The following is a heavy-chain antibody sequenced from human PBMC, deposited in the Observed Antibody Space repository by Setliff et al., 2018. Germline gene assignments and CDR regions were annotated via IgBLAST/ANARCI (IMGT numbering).Heavy chain of an antibody. CDR1: DFSVSSVYY. V-gene: IGHV4-61*09. D-gene: IGHD3-16*01. J-gene: IGHJ4*02. CDR3: ARLPNYVWGSPVDY. CDR2: IYTSWST. Sequence: SETLSLTCAVSDFSVSSVYYWGWIRQPAGQGLEWIGQIYTSWSTNYNPSLKSRVTISVDTSKNQFSLTLSSVTAADTAVYYCARLPNYVWGSPVDYWGQGTLVTVSS.